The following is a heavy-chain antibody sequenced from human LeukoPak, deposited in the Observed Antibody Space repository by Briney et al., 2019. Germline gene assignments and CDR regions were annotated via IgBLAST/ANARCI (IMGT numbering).Heavy chain of an antibody. D-gene: IGHD4-17*01. J-gene: IGHJ4*02. CDR3: ARGNTFYGDYVPFDY. CDR2: INHSGST. Sequence: SETLSLTCAVYGESFSGYYWSWIRQPPGKGLEWIGEINHSGSTNYNPSLKSRVTISVDTSKNQFSLKLSSVTAADTAVYYCARGNTFYGDYVPFDYWGQGTLVTVSS. V-gene: IGHV4-34*01. CDR1: GESFSGYY.